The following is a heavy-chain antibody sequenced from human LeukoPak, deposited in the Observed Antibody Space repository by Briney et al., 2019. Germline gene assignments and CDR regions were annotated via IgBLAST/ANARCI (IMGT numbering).Heavy chain of an antibody. V-gene: IGHV3-21*01. CDR1: GFTFNSYS. D-gene: IGHD5-18*01. J-gene: IGHJ4*02. Sequence: GGSLRLSCAASGFTFNSYSMNWVRQAPGKGLEWVSSISSSSSYIYYADSVKGRFTISRDNAKNSLYLQMNSLRAEDTAVYYCARGDTAMGYGGYYFDYWGQGTLVTVSS. CDR2: ISSSSSYI. CDR3: ARGDTAMGYGGYYFDY.